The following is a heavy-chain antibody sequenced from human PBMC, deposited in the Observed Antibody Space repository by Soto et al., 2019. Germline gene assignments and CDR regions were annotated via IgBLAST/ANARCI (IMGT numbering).Heavy chain of an antibody. Sequence: ASVKVSCKASGGTFSSYTISWVRQAPGQGLEWMGRIIPILGIANYAQKFQGRVTITADKSTSTAYMELSSLRSEDTAVYYCATGPYYDSSGYYYVLGFVYWGQGTLVTVSS. CDR1: GGTFSSYT. CDR3: ATGPYYDSSGYYYVLGFVY. CDR2: IIPILGIA. V-gene: IGHV1-69*02. D-gene: IGHD3-22*01. J-gene: IGHJ4*02.